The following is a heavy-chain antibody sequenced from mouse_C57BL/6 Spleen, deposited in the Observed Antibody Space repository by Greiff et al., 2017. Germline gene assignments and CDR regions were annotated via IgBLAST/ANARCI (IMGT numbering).Heavy chain of an antibody. V-gene: IGHV5-17*01. Sequence: EVKLVESGGGLVKPGGSLKLSCAASGFTFSDYGMHWVRQAPEKGLEWVAYISSGSSTIYYADTVKGRFTISRDNAKNTLFLQMTSLRSEDTAMYYCARRLTTVVGGYAMDYWGQGTSVTVSS. CDR2: ISSGSSTI. D-gene: IGHD1-1*01. CDR1: GFTFSDYG. CDR3: ARRLTTVVGGYAMDY. J-gene: IGHJ4*01.